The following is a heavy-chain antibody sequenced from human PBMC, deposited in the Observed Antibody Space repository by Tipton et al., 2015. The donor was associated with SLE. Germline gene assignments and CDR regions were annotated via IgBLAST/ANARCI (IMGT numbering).Heavy chain of an antibody. J-gene: IGHJ6*02. Sequence: LRLSCAVYGGSFSGYYWSWIRQTPGKGLEWIGEINHGGSTNYNPSLKTRVTMSVDTSKKQFSLKLGSVTAADTAVYYCARGKGNSSGWGHYYFYGMDVWGQGTTVTVSS. V-gene: IGHV4-34*01. D-gene: IGHD6-19*01. CDR1: GGSFSGYY. CDR2: INHGGST. CDR3: ARGKGNSSGWGHYYFYGMDV.